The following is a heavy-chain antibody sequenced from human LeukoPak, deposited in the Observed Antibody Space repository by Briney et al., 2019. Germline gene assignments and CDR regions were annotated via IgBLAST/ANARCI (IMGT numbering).Heavy chain of an antibody. J-gene: IGHJ6*02. CDR2: ITGGGNT. D-gene: IGHD2-2*01. V-gene: IGHV3-23*01. CDR1: GFTFSSYA. CDR3: AKVAGYQPYYGMDV. Sequence: GGSLRLSCAASGFTFSSYAMSWVRQAPGKGLEWVSAITGGGNTYYADSVKGRFTISRDNSKNTLYLQMNSLRAEDTAEYYCAKVAGYQPYYGMDVWGQETTVTVSS.